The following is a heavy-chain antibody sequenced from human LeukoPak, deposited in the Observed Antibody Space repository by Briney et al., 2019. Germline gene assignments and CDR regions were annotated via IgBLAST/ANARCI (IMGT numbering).Heavy chain of an antibody. CDR2: IYYSGST. CDR3: ARRGDPFRYYYYYMDV. CDR1: GGSISGYY. J-gene: IGHJ6*03. Sequence: SETLSLTCTVSGGSISGYYWSWIRQPPGKGLEWIGYIYYSGSTNYNPSLKSRVTISVDTSKNQFSLKLSSVTAADTAVYYCARRGDPFRYYYYYMDVWGKGTTVTVSS. V-gene: IGHV4-59*01. D-gene: IGHD3-10*01.